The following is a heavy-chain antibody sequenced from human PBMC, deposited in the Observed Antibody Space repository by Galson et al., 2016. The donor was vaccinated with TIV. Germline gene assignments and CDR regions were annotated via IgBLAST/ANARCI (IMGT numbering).Heavy chain of an antibody. CDR2: ISASASHI. V-gene: IGHV3-21*01. J-gene: IGHJ6*02. CDR1: KFSFSAYS. Sequence: SLRLSCAASKFSFSAYSMNWVRQAPGKGLEWVSFISASASHIYYADSVKGRFTISRDNAQNSLYLQMNSLRVEDTAVYYCARDFSGLDGWGQGTTVTVSS. CDR3: ARDFSGLDG.